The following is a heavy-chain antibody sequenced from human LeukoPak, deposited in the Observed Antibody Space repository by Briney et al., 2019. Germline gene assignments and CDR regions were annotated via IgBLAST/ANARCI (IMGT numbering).Heavy chain of an antibody. CDR1: GFTFSNAW. CDR2: ISGSGGST. D-gene: IGHD1-26*01. J-gene: IGHJ4*02. V-gene: IGHV3-23*01. Sequence: GSLRLSCAASGFTFSNAWMSWVRQAPGKGLEWVSAISGSGGSTYYADSVKGRFTISRDNPKNTLYLQMNSLRAEDTAVYYCAKTLVGAGDWGQGTLVTVSS. CDR3: AKTLVGAGD.